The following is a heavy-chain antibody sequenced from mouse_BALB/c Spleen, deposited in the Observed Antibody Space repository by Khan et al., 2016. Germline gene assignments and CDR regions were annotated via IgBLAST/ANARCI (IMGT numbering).Heavy chain of an antibody. CDR3: VRYDGYYFDY. J-gene: IGHJ2*01. D-gene: IGHD2-3*01. CDR1: GDSITSGY. Sequence: VQLKESGPSLVKPSQPLSLPCSVTGDSITSGYWNWIRKFPGNKLEYMGYISYSGDTYYNPSLKSRIPITRDTSKNQYYLQLNSVTTEDTATYCCVRYDGYYFDYWGHGTTLTVSS. CDR2: ISYSGDT. V-gene: IGHV3-8*02.